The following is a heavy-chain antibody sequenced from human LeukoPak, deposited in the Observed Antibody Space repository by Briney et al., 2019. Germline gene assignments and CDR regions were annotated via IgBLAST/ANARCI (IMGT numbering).Heavy chain of an antibody. D-gene: IGHD3-10*01. CDR1: GGTFSSYY. V-gene: IGHV4-59*08. CDR2: IYYSGST. Sequence: SETLSLTCTASGGTFSSYYWSWIRQPPGKGLEWFGSIYYSGSTNYNPSLKSRVTISVDTSKNKFSLKLSSVTAADTAVYYCARASRFGELSSLDFDYWSQGTLVTVSS. CDR3: ARASRFGELSSLDFDY. J-gene: IGHJ4*02.